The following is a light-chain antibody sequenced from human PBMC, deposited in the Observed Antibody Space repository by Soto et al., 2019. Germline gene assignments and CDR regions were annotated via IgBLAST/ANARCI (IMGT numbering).Light chain of an antibody. CDR2: DVS. CDR1: SSNVAGYNY. Sequence: QSALTQPRSVSGSPGQSVTISCTGTSSNVAGYNYVSWYQQHPGKVPKLLIYDVSKRPSGVPDRFSGSKSGNTASLTISGLQAEDEADYYCCSYEGIYTSYVFGTGTKVTVL. J-gene: IGLJ1*01. V-gene: IGLV2-11*01. CDR3: CSYEGIYTSYV.